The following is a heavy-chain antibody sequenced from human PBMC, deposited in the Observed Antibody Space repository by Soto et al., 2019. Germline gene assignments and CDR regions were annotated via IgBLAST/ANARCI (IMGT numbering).Heavy chain of an antibody. Sequence: SVKVSCKASGCTFSSYAISWVRQAPGQGLEWMGGIIPIFGTANYAQKFQGRVTITADKSTSTAYMELSSLRSEDTAVYYCAGLRGYSYGGLGYWGQGTLVTVSS. V-gene: IGHV1-69*06. J-gene: IGHJ4*02. D-gene: IGHD5-18*01. CDR2: IIPIFGTA. CDR3: AGLRGYSYGGLGY. CDR1: GCTFSSYA.